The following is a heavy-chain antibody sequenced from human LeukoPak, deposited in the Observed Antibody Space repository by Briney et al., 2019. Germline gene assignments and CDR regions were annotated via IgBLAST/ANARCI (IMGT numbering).Heavy chain of an antibody. D-gene: IGHD1-26*01. CDR3: ARDWSSGTYYFDY. Sequence: GGSPRLSCEASGFTFDNYDMHWVRKAPGKGLEWVSSISTSGGDTNYAASVKGRFTTSRDNPRTTLYLQMSSLRAEDTATYYCARDWSSGTYYFDYWSQGALVIVSS. CDR1: GFTFDNYD. CDR2: ISTSGGDT. J-gene: IGHJ4*02. V-gene: IGHV3-23*01.